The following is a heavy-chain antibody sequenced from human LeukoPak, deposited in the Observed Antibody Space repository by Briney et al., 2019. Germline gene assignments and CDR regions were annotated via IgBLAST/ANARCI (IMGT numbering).Heavy chain of an antibody. Sequence: KTGGSLRLSCAASGFTFSSYSMNWVRQAPGKGLEWVSSIRSSSSYIYYADSVKGRFTISRDNSKNTLYLQMNSLRAEDTAVYYCAKDSFSSTSCLFDYWGQGTPVTVSS. CDR3: AKDSFSSTSCLFDY. CDR1: GFTFSSYS. D-gene: IGHD2-2*01. J-gene: IGHJ4*02. CDR2: IRSSSSYI. V-gene: IGHV3-21*04.